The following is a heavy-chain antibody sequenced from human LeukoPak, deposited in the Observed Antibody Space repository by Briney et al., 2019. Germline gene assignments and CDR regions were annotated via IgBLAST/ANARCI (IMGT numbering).Heavy chain of an antibody. Sequence: ASVKVSCKASGGTFSSYAISWERQAPGQGLEWMGRIIPILGIANYAQKFQGRVTITADKSTSTAYMELSSLRSEDTAVYYCASETGEDSSGYYSDYWGQGTLVTVSS. CDR2: IIPILGIA. CDR3: ASETGEDSSGYYSDY. CDR1: GGTFSSYA. D-gene: IGHD3-22*01. J-gene: IGHJ4*02. V-gene: IGHV1-69*04.